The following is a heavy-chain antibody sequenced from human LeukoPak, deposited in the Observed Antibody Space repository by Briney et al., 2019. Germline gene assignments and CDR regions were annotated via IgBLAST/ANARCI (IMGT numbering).Heavy chain of an antibody. CDR2: IYYSGST. CDR1: GGSISSSSYY. D-gene: IGHD6-13*01. Sequence: PSETLSLTCTVSGGSISSSSYYWGWIRQPPGKGLEWIGSIYYSGSTYYNPSLKSRVAISVGTSKNQFSLKLSSVTAADTAVYYCARDCRIAAAGRGTYFDYWGQGTLVTVSS. V-gene: IGHV4-39*07. CDR3: ARDCRIAAAGRGTYFDY. J-gene: IGHJ4*02.